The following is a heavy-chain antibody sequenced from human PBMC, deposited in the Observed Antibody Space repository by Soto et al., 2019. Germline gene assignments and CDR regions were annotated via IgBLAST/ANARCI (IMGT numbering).Heavy chain of an antibody. CDR1: GLTFRSYW. Sequence: EVQLVESGGGLVQPGESLRLSCAASGLTFRSYWMHWVRQAPGKGLVWVSRINTDGSVAMYVESVKGRFTISRDNAKNTLYLHMNSLRAEDTAVYYCVRDMQLWRLDSGGQGTLVTVSS. J-gene: IGHJ4*02. CDR3: VRDMQLWRLDS. CDR2: INTDGSVA. V-gene: IGHV3-74*03. D-gene: IGHD2-21*01.